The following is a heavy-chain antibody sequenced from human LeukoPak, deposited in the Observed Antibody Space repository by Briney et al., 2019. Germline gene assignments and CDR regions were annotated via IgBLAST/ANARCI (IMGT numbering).Heavy chain of an antibody. J-gene: IGHJ4*02. V-gene: IGHV3-7*03. CDR3: ARDRSGYHPY. CDR1: GFTFSNYG. Sequence: GGSLRLSCAASGFTFSNYGMHWVRQAPGKGLEWVANIKQDGSEKYYVDSVKGRSTISRDDAKNSLYLQMNSLRAEDTAVYYCARDRSGYHPYWGQGTLVTVSS. CDR2: IKQDGSEK. D-gene: IGHD5-12*01.